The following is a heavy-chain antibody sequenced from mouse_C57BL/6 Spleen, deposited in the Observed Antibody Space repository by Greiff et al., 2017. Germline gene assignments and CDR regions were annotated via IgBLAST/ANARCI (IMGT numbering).Heavy chain of an antibody. CDR2: ISSGGDYI. J-gene: IGHJ1*03. CDR1: GFTFSSYA. CDR3: TRAGLLSNFDV. D-gene: IGHD2-10*01. V-gene: IGHV5-9-1*02. Sequence: EVNVVESGEGLVKPGGSLKLSCAASGFTFSSYAMSWVRQTPEKRLEWVAYISSGGDYIYYADTVKGRFTISRDNARNTLYLQMSSLKSEDTAMYYCTRAGLLSNFDVWGTGTTVTVSS.